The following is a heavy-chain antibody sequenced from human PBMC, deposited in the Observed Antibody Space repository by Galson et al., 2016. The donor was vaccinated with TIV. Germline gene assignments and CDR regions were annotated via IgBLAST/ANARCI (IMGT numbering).Heavy chain of an antibody. CDR3: TKDTGTYFDSYYYGMNV. D-gene: IGHD3-22*01. J-gene: IGHJ6*02. V-gene: IGHV3-30*18. CDR1: GFTFSSNG. CDR2: ISYDGGDK. Sequence: SLRLSCAASGFTFSSNGVHWVRQAPGKGLEWVAFISYDGGDKYYADSVRGRFTISRDNSKNMLYLQMNSLRAEDTAVYYCTKDTGTYFDSYYYGMNVWGQG.